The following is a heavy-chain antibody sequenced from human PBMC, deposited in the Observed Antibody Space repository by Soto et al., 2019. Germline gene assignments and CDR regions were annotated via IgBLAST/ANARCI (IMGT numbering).Heavy chain of an antibody. CDR1: GGTFSSYA. CDR2: IIPIFGTA. Sequence: SVKVSCKASGGTFSSYAISWVRQAPGQRLEWMGGIIPIFGTANYPQKFQGRVTVTADESRSTAYMELSSLRSEDTAVYYCASPTYYYDSSGYYTYYFDYWGQGTLVTVSS. D-gene: IGHD3-22*01. J-gene: IGHJ4*02. V-gene: IGHV1-69*13. CDR3: ASPTYYYDSSGYYTYYFDY.